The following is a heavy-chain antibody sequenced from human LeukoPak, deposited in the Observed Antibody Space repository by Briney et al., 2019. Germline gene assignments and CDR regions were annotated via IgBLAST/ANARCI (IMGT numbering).Heavy chain of an antibody. CDR2: INWNGGNT. CDR3: ARVASNYDFDY. V-gene: IGHV3-20*04. Sequence: GGSLRLSCAASGFTFDDYGMTWVRQAPGKGLEWVPGINWNGGNTGYADSVKGRFTISRDNAQNSLYLQMNSLRAEDTALYYCARVASNYDFDYWGQGTLVSVSS. J-gene: IGHJ4*02. D-gene: IGHD4-11*01. CDR1: GFTFDDYG.